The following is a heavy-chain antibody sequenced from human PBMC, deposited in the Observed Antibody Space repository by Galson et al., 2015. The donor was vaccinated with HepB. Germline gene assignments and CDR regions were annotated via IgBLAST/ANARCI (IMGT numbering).Heavy chain of an antibody. CDR1: GDTFTSYA. J-gene: IGHJ4*02. CDR2: INTNTGNP. V-gene: IGHV7-4-1*02. CDR3: ARCPEQQLPQGGCYYFDY. Sequence: SVKVSCKASGDTFTSYAMNWVRQAPGQGLEWMGWINTNTGNPTYAQGFTGRFVFSLDTSVSTAYLQISSLKAEDTAVYYCARCPEQQLPQGGCYYFDYWGQGTLVTVSS. D-gene: IGHD6-13*01.